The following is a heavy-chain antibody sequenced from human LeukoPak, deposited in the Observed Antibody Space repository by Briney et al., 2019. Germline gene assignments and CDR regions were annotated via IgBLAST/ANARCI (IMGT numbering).Heavy chain of an antibody. D-gene: IGHD6-13*01. Sequence: GGSLRLSCAASGFTFSSYWVSWVRQAPGKGLEWVANIKQDGSEKYYVDSVKGRFTISRDNAKNSLYLQMNSLRAEDTAVYYCAREAAAAGTYFDYWGQGTLVTVSS. V-gene: IGHV3-7*01. CDR3: AREAAAAGTYFDY. J-gene: IGHJ4*02. CDR1: GFTFSSYW. CDR2: IKQDGSEK.